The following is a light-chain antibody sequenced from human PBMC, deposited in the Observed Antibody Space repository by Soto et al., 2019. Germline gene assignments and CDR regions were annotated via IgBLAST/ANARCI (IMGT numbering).Light chain of an antibody. Sequence: EIVVTQSPATLSVSPGERATLSCRASQSVRSNLAWYQQKPGQAPRLLIYGASTRATGIPARFSGSGSGTEFTLTISSLQSEDFAVYYCQQYKNWSFGQGTKVAIK. CDR3: QQYKNWS. V-gene: IGKV3-15*01. J-gene: IGKJ1*01. CDR1: QSVRSN. CDR2: GAS.